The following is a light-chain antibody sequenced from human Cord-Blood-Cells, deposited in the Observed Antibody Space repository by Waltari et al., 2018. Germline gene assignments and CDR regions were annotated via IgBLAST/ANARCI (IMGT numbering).Light chain of an antibody. V-gene: IGLV2-23*01. Sequence: QSALTQPASVSGSPGQSLTISCPGTRSAVGSYNLVSWYQQHPGKAPKRMIYEGSKRPSGVSNRFSGSKSGNTASLTISGLQAEDEADYYCCSYAGSNVVFGGGTKLTVL. CDR3: CSYAGSNVV. CDR2: EGS. CDR1: RSAVGSYNL. J-gene: IGLJ2*01.